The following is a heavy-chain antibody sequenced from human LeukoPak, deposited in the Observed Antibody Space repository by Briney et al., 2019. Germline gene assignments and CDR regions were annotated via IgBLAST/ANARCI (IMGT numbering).Heavy chain of an antibody. CDR3: ARDEMEGTTQPFDY. CDR1: GYTFTSYG. J-gene: IGHJ4*02. D-gene: IGHD1-7*01. CDR2: ISAYNGNT. V-gene: IGHV1-18*01. Sequence: GASVTVSCKASGYTFTSYGISWVRQAPGQGLEGMGWISAYNGNTNYAQKLQGRVTMTTDTSTSTAYMELRSLRSDDTAVYYCARDEMEGTTQPFDYWGQGTLVTVSS.